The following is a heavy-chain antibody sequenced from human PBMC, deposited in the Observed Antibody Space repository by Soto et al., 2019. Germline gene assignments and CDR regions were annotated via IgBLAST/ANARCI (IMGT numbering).Heavy chain of an antibody. D-gene: IGHD2-21*02. V-gene: IGHV3-48*03. CDR1: GFTLSSYE. CDR3: ARVRIVVVTTYPGDYYGMDV. Sequence: PRGSLRPSCAGSGFTLSSYEMNWVRQAPGEGPAWVSYISSSGSTIYYADSVKGRFTISRDNAKNSLYLQTNGLRAEDTAVYYCARVRIVVVTTYPGDYYGMDVWGQGTTVTVSS. CDR2: ISSSGSTI. J-gene: IGHJ6*02.